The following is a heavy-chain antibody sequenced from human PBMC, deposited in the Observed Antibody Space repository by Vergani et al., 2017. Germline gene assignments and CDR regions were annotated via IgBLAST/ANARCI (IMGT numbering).Heavy chain of an antibody. CDR3: ARSIAAAGPFDY. CDR1: GGSISSGSYY. D-gene: IGHD6-13*01. CDR2: IYTSGST. Sequence: QAQLQESGPGLVKPSQTLSLTCTVSGGSISSGSYYWSWIRQPAGKGLEWIGRIYTSGSTNYNSSLKSRVTMSVDTSKNQFSLKLSSVTAADTAVYYCARSIAAAGPFDYWGQGTLVTVSS. V-gene: IGHV4-61*02. J-gene: IGHJ4*02.